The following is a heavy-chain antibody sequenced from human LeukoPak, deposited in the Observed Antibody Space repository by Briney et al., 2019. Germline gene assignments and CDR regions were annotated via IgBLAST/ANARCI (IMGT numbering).Heavy chain of an antibody. CDR3: ARAHCSGGSCYSPYYYMDY. Sequence: EASVKVSCKASGYTFTGYSIYWVRQTPGQKLEWMGWINPKTGTANSAQKFPGRVTMTRDTSISTVYMEVRSLRSDDTAVYYCARAHCSGGSCYSPYYYMDYWGKGTTVTVSS. D-gene: IGHD2-15*01. V-gene: IGHV1-2*02. CDR1: GYTFTGYS. J-gene: IGHJ6*03. CDR2: INPKTGTA.